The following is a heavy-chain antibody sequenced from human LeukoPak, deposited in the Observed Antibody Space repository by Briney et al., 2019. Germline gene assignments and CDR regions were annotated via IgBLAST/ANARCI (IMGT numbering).Heavy chain of an antibody. D-gene: IGHD1-14*01. Sequence: SETLSLTCSVSGDSMSGYYWSWIRQPPGKGLEWIGYMYYSGTTSYNPSLKSRVTLSTDTSKNHFSLKLYSVTAADTGVYYCGRHDNYPGFGRGFDPWGQGFLVTVTS. CDR1: GDSMSGYY. CDR2: MYYSGTT. J-gene: IGHJ5*02. CDR3: GRHDNYPGFGRGFDP. V-gene: IGHV4-59*08.